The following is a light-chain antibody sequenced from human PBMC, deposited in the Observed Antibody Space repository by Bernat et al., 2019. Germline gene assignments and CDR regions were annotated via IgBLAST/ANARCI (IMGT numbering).Light chain of an antibody. CDR3: QHYGTSPPIT. CDR1: QTISTSH. Sequence: EIVLTQSPRTLSLSPGDRVTLSCRASQTISTSHLVWYQQKRGQAPRLLINGTSNRATGIPDRFSGSGSGTDFTLIITRLEPEDFAVYYCQHYGTSPPITFGQGTRLEI. V-gene: IGKV3-20*01. CDR2: GTS. J-gene: IGKJ5*01.